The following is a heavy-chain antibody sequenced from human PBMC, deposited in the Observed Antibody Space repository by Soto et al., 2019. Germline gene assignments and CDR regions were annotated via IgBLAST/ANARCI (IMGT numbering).Heavy chain of an antibody. Sequence: QVQLVQSGAEVKKPGTSVKVSCKTSGYSFSEFRMHWVRQAPGQGLEWMGWVNPINGNTNYAQDFQGRVTMTRDASTKTVYMELSSLTSDETSTVYCARENWHFDYWGQGTLITVSS. J-gene: IGHJ4*02. V-gene: IGHV1-2*02. CDR2: VNPINGNT. CDR3: ARENWHFDY. CDR1: GYSFSEFR.